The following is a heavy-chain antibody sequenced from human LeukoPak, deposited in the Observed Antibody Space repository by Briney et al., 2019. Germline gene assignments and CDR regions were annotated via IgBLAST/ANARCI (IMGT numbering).Heavy chain of an antibody. J-gene: IGHJ4*02. CDR2: IYPDDSDT. CDR3: AKLMTTVWDPFDY. V-gene: IGHV5-51*01. Sequence: GESLKISCKGSGYSFTNYWIGWVRQMPGKGLEWMGIIYPDDSDTRYSPSFQGQVTISADKSIRTAYLQWSSLKASDTATYYCAKLMTTVWDPFDYWGQGTLVTVSS. D-gene: IGHD4-11*01. CDR1: GYSFTNYW.